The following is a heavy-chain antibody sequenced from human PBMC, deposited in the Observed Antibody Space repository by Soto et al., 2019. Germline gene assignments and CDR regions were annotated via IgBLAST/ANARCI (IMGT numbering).Heavy chain of an antibody. D-gene: IGHD4-17*01. CDR1: GYTFTGYY. J-gene: IGHJ3*02. Sequence: ASVKVSCKASGYTFTGYYMHWVRQAPGQGLEWMGWINPNSGGTNYAQKFQGWVTMTRDTSISTAYMELSRLRSGDTAVYYCARGSKNDYGDYASFMDAFDIWGQGTMVTVSS. CDR3: ARGSKNDYGDYASFMDAFDI. V-gene: IGHV1-2*04. CDR2: INPNSGGT.